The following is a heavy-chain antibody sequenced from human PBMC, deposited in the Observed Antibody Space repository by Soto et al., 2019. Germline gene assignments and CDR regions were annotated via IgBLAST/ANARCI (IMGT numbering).Heavy chain of an antibody. CDR1: GYSFTSYW. Sequence: PGESLKISCNGSGYSFTSYWIGWGRQMPGKGLEWMGIIYPGDSDTRYSPSFQGQVTISADKSISTAYLQWSSLKASDTAMYYCARAGYCTNGVCINYGMDVWGQGTTVTVSS. V-gene: IGHV5-51*01. CDR3: ARAGYCTNGVCINYGMDV. J-gene: IGHJ6*02. CDR2: IYPGDSDT. D-gene: IGHD2-8*01.